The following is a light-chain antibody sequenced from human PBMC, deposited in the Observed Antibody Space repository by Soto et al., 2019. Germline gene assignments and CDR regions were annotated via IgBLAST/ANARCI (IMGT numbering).Light chain of an antibody. Sequence: QSALTQPASVSGSPGQSITISCTGTSSDVGGYNYVSWYQQNPGKAPKLMIYDVSNRPSGVSNRFSGSKSGNTASLTNSGLQVEDEADYYCSSLTTTSTLVFGTGTKVTVL. CDR1: SSDVGGYNY. V-gene: IGLV2-14*01. CDR3: SSLTTTSTLV. CDR2: DVS. J-gene: IGLJ1*01.